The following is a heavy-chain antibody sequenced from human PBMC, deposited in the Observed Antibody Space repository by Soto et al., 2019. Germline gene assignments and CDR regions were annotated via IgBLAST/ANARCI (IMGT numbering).Heavy chain of an antibody. CDR3: AHRDPMCGMDV. J-gene: IGHJ6*01. Sequence: QITLKESGPTLVKPTQTLTLTCTFSGFSHSTSGVGVGWIRQPPGKALEWLALIYWDDDKRYSPSLKSRLTITKDTAKNQVVLTMTNMAPVDTATYYCAHRDPMCGMDVWGQGTTFTVSS. V-gene: IGHV2-5*02. CDR1: GFSHSTSGVG. CDR2: IYWDDDK.